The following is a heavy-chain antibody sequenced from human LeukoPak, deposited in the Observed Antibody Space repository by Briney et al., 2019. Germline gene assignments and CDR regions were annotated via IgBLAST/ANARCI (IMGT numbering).Heavy chain of an antibody. CDR2: ITSSSGTI. CDR1: GFTFSRYS. Sequence: GGSLRLSCAASGFTFSRYSMNWVRQAPGKGLEWVSYITSSSGTIYYTDSVKGRFTISRDNAKNSLYLQMNSLRAEDTAVYYCARVAPGHDIGRGYFDYWGQGTLVTVSS. V-gene: IGHV3-48*01. CDR3: ARVAPGHDIGRGYFDY. J-gene: IGHJ4*02. D-gene: IGHD2-21*01.